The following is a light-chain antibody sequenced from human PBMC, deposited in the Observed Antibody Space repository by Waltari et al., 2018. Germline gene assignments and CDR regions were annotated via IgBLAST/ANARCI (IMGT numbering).Light chain of an antibody. CDR1: QSLFYGSDHKDY. CDR2: WAS. CDR3: LQYFGSPRT. V-gene: IGKV4-1*01. J-gene: IGKJ2*01. Sequence: DIVMTQSPDSLAVSLGERATINCKSSQSLFYGSDHKDYLGWEQLRPGQPPKLLIYWASTRESGVPDRFSGSRSGTDFTLTISSLQAEDVAVYYCLQYFGSPRTFGQGTKLEIK.